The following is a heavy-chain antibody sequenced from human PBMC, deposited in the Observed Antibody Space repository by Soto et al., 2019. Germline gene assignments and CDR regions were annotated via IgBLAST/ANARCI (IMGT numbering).Heavy chain of an antibody. D-gene: IGHD3-10*01. J-gene: IGHJ4*02. CDR3: ARDGYNRGGFDY. Sequence: QVQLVESGGGVVPPGGSLRVSCVASGFTFSSYNMHWVRQAPGEGLEWVAVISFDGANTFYADSVKGRFTIPRDISRDTLYLQMSSLRDEDTAIYYCARDGYNRGGFDYWGQGTLVTVSS. CDR2: ISFDGANT. CDR1: GFTFSSYN. V-gene: IGHV3-30-3*01.